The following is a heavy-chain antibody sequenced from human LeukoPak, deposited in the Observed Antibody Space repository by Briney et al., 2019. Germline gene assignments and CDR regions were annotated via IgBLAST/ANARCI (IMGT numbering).Heavy chain of an antibody. CDR1: GGSISSGAYY. V-gene: IGHV4-30-4*01. CDR3: ARAGGQDYYDQGGAFDI. J-gene: IGHJ3*02. D-gene: IGHD3-22*01. Sequence: PSQTLSLTCTVSGGSISSGAYYWSWIRQPPGKGLEWIGYIYYSGSTYYNPSLKSRVTISVDTSKNQFSLKLSSVTAADTAVYYCARAGGQDYYDQGGAFDIWGQGTMVTVSS. CDR2: IYYSGST.